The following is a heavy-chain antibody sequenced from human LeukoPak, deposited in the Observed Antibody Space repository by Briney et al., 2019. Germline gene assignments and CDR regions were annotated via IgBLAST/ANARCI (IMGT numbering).Heavy chain of an antibody. CDR2: IYHSGST. V-gene: IGHV4-4*02. CDR1: GGSISSSNW. CDR3: ARGGVLLWFGETPNWFDP. Sequence: SETLSLTCAVSGGSISSSNWWSWVRQPPGKGLEWIGEIYHSGSTNYNPSPKSRVTISVDKSKNQFSLKLSSVTAADTAVYYCARGGVLLWFGETPNWFDPWGQGTLVTVSS. J-gene: IGHJ5*02. D-gene: IGHD3-10*01.